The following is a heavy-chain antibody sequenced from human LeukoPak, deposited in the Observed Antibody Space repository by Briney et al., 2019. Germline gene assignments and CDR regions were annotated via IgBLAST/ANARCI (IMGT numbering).Heavy chain of an antibody. D-gene: IGHD6-19*01. CDR2: ISAYNGNT. CDR1: GYTFTSYG. CDR3: ARSGRGSGWPRGYYFDY. V-gene: IGHV1-18*01. J-gene: IGHJ4*02. Sequence: SVKVSCKASGYTFTSYGISWVRQAPGQGLEWMGWISAYNGNTDYAQKLQGRVTMTTDTSTSTAYMELRSLRSDDTAVYYCARSGRGSGWPRGYYFDYWGQGTLVTVSS.